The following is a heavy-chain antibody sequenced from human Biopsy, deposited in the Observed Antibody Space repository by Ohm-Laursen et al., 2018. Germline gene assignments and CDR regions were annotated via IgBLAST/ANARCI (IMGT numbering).Heavy chain of an antibody. Sequence: GTLSLTCTVSGGSISSDYWNWIRQSPGKGLEWIGYIWSSGTTDYNPSLQSRVSMSLELSTDQFSLKVDSVTAADTAVYYCARVVGAATGFDQWGQGIPVTVSS. V-gene: IGHV4-59*01. D-gene: IGHD1-26*01. CDR1: GGSISSDY. CDR3: ARVVGAATGFDQ. CDR2: IWSSGTT. J-gene: IGHJ4*02.